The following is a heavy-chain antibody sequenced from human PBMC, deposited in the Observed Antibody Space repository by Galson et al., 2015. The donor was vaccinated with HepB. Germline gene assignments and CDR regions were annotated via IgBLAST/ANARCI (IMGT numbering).Heavy chain of an antibody. Sequence: SLRLSCAASGFVFIDYGMHWVRQVPGKGLEWVAIIWSDATDKYYADSVKGRFTISRDNSKNMVYLQMDSLRAEDTAVYYCVTDRGWYLGSWGPGTLVTVSS. CDR3: VTDRGWYLGS. D-gene: IGHD6-19*01. V-gene: IGHV3-33*01. CDR1: GFVFIDYG. CDR2: IWSDATDK. J-gene: IGHJ5*02.